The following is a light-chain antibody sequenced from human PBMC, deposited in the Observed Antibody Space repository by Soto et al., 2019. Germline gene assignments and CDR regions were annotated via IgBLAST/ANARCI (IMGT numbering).Light chain of an antibody. CDR3: AAWDDRLNGPV. Sequence: QSVLTQPPSASGTPGQRVTISCSGGSSNIGSNHVNWYQQIPGTAPKLLLFNNGRRPSGVPDRVSGSKSGTSASLAISGLQSDDEADYYCAAWDDRLNGPVFGGGTKLTVL. J-gene: IGLJ2*01. CDR2: NNG. CDR1: SSNIGSNH. V-gene: IGLV1-44*01.